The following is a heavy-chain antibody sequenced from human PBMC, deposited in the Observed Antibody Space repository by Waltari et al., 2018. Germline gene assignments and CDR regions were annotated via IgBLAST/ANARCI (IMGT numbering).Heavy chain of an antibody. CDR2: INHSGST. D-gene: IGHD2-2*02. CDR1: GGSFSGYY. CDR3: ARHSVDRSHYTQNLYYFDY. Sequence: QVQLQQWGAGLLKPSETLSLTCAVYGGSFSGYYWSWIRQPPGKGLEGMGEINHSGSTNHTPSLKRRVTISVDTSKNQFSLKLSSVTAADTAVYYCARHSVDRSHYTQNLYYFDYWGQGTLVTVSS. J-gene: IGHJ4*02. V-gene: IGHV4-34*01.